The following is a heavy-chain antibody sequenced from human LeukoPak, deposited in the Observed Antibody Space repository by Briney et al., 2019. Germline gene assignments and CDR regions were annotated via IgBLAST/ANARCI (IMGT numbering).Heavy chain of an antibody. V-gene: IGHV4-39*01. CDR2: IYYSGST. J-gene: IGHJ4*02. CDR3: ASSPTYYYGSGSIL. CDR1: GGSISSSNYY. Sequence: SETLSLTCTVSGGSISSSNYYWGWIRQPPGKGLEWIGSIYYSGSTYYNPSLKSRVTISVDTSKNQFSLKLSSVTAADTAVYYCASSPTYYYGSGSILWGQGTLVTVSS. D-gene: IGHD3-10*01.